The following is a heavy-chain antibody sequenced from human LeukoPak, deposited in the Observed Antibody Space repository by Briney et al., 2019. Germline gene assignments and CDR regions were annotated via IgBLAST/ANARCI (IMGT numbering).Heavy chain of an antibody. CDR3: AKDAGYCSSTSCDPWYYFDY. Sequence: PGGSLRLSCAASGSTFSSYAMSWVRQDPGKVLEWVSAISGSGGSTYYADSVKGRVTISRDNSKNTLYLQMNSLRAEDTAVYYCAKDAGYCSSTSCDPWYYFDYWGQGTLVTVSS. CDR1: GSTFSSYA. V-gene: IGHV3-23*01. CDR2: ISGSGGST. J-gene: IGHJ4*02. D-gene: IGHD2-2*01.